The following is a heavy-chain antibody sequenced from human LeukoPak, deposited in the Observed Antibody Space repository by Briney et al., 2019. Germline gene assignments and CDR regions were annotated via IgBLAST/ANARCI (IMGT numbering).Heavy chain of an antibody. Sequence: PGGSLRLSCAASGFTFSSYSMNWVRQAPGKGLEWVSSISSSSSYIYYADSVKGRFTISRDNAKNSLYLQMNSLRAEDTAVYYCARRFYSSGWADYWGQGTLVTVSS. D-gene: IGHD6-19*01. CDR3: ARRFYSSGWADY. CDR1: GFTFSSYS. V-gene: IGHV3-21*01. J-gene: IGHJ4*02. CDR2: ISSSSSYI.